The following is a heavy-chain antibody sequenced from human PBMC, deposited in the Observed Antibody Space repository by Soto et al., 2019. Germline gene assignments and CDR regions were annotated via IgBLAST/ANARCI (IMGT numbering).Heavy chain of an antibody. CDR3: ARGPDSLYSSYYGMDV. J-gene: IGHJ6*02. D-gene: IGHD2-21*01. CDR2: IKQDGSEK. CDR1: GVTVSSDW. V-gene: IGHV3-7*04. Sequence: PGGSLRLSCAASGVTVSSDWRSWVRQAPGKGREWVANIKQDGSEKYYVDSVKGRFTISRDNAKNSLYLQMNSLRAEDTAVYYCARGPDSLYSSYYGMDVWGQGTTVTVSS.